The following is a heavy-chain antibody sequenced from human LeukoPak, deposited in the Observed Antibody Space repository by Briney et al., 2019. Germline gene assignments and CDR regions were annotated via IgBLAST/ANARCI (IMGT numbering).Heavy chain of an antibody. V-gene: IGHV1-2*02. CDR2: INPKSGAT. Sequence: ASAKVSRKTFGYTFTGYYMHWVRQAPGQGVEWMGWINPKSGATDCAQKFQGRVTMTRDTSISTAYMELSRLRPDDTAVYYCVSERGSNWEYFDYWGQGTLVTVSS. CDR3: VSERGSNWEYFDY. CDR1: GYTFTGYY. J-gene: IGHJ4*02. D-gene: IGHD6-13*01.